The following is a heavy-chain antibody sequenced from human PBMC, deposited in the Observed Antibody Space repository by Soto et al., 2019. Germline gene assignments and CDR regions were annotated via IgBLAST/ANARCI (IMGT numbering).Heavy chain of an antibody. CDR3: ARTYYDFWSGYWRWFDP. J-gene: IGHJ5*02. CDR1: GGSIRSNNW. CDR2: IFHSGST. Sequence: SETLSLTCAVSGGSIRSNNWWSWVRQPPGKGLEWIGEIFHSGSTNYNPSLKTRVTISVDKSKNQFSLKLSSVTAADTAVYYCARTYYDFWSGYWRWFDPWGQGTLVTVSS. D-gene: IGHD3-3*01. V-gene: IGHV4-4*02.